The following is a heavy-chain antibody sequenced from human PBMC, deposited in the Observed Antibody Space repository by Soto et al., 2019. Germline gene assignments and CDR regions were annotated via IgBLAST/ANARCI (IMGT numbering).Heavy chain of an antibody. D-gene: IGHD3-22*01. V-gene: IGHV3-21*01. Sequence: PGGSLRLSCAASGFTLSRHTMNWVRQAPGKGLGWVSLIGSRTSDIYYADSVKGRFTISRDNAKNSLYLDLTRLRAEDTAVYFCVRDYYDTSGYPNTFDMWGQGTMVTVSS. CDR3: VRDYYDTSGYPNTFDM. CDR1: GFTLSRHT. J-gene: IGHJ3*02. CDR2: IGSRTSDI.